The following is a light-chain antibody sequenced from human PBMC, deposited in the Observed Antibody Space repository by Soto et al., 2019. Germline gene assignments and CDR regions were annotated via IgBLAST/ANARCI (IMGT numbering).Light chain of an antibody. CDR2: KAS. J-gene: IGKJ2*04. Sequence: DIQMTQSPSTLSASVGDRVAITCRASQNINTWLAWYQQKPGTAPRLLISKASTLGSGVQSRFSGNGSETEFTLTISSLQPDDFATYYCQHYKGYPCRFGQGTKLEIK. CDR3: QHYKGYPCR. V-gene: IGKV1-5*03. CDR1: QNINTW.